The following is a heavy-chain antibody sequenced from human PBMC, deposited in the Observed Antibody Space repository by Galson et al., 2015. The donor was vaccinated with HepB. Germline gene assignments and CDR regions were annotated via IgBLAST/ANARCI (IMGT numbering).Heavy chain of an antibody. CDR3: ASLDSSAYGRVY. D-gene: IGHD3-22*01. CDR2: INQDGGDK. Sequence: SLRLSCAASEFTLSTHWMSWVRQAPGKGLEWVATINQDGGDKYYVDSVKGRFTISRDNAKNSLYLQMNSLRDDDTAVYYCASLDSSAYGRVYWGQGTLVTVSS. J-gene: IGHJ4*02. V-gene: IGHV3-7*05. CDR1: EFTLSTHW.